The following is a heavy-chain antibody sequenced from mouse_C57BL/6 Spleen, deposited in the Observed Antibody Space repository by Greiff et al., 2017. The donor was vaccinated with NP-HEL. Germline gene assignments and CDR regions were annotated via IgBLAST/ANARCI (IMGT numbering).Heavy chain of an antibody. Sequence: VQLQQPGAELVKPGASVKLSCKASGYTFTSYWMHWVKQRPGQGLEWIGMIHPNSGSTNYNEKFKSKATLTVDKSSSTAYMQLSSLTSEDSAVYYWASTLSGSSSWFAYWGQGTLVTGSA. CDR1: GYTFTSYW. CDR2: IHPNSGST. J-gene: IGHJ3*01. V-gene: IGHV1-64*01. CDR3: ASTLSGSSSWFAY. D-gene: IGHD1-1*01.